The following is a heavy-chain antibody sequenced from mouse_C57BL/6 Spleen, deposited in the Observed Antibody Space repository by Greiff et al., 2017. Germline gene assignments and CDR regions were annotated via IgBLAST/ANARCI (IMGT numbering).Heavy chain of an antibody. CDR1: GYTFTSYT. J-gene: IGHJ2*01. CDR3: AREDYGSSYGPNYFDY. V-gene: IGHV1-4*01. CDR2: ITPSSGYT. Sequence: VQLQQSGAELARPGASVKMSCTASGYTFTSYTMPWVQQRPGQGLEWIGYITPSSGYTKSNQKFKDKATLTADKSSSTAYMQLSSLTSEDSAVYYCAREDYGSSYGPNYFDYWGQGTTLTVSS. D-gene: IGHD1-1*01.